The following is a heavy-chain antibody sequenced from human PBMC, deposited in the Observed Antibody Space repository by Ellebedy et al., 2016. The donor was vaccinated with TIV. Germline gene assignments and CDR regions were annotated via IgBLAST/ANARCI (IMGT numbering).Heavy chain of an antibody. CDR2: ITESGGNT. CDR3: ARDLRWDWSGQRLDY. D-gene: IGHD3-3*01. CDR1: GLTFSSHA. V-gene: IGHV3-23*01. J-gene: IGHJ4*02. Sequence: PGGSLRLSCAASGLTFSSHAMSWVRQAPGKGLEWVSSITESGGNTYYADSVKGRFTVSRDNPKETVFLQMTSLIDEDTAMYYCARDLRWDWSGQRLDYWGQGILVTVSS.